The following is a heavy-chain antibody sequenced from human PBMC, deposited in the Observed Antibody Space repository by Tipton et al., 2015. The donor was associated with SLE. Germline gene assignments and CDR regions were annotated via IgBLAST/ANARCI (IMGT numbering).Heavy chain of an antibody. J-gene: IGHJ3*02. CDR2: IHYSGRD. D-gene: IGHD2-21*01. CDR3: AREVIAITDSDAFDI. V-gene: IGHV4-31*03. CDR1: GGSISSNNFF. Sequence: TLSLTCTVSGGSISSNNFFWIWLRQHPGKDLEWIGYIHYSGRDFYNPSLQSRATISVDTSTNQFSLRLSSVTAADTAVYYCAREVIAITDSDAFDIWGQGTMVTVSS.